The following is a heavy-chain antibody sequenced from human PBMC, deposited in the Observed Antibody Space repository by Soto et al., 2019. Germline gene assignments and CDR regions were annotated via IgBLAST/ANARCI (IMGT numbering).Heavy chain of an antibody. CDR2: ISSCSSYI. V-gene: IGHV3-21*01. CDR3: ARASGSGYYYDY. Sequence: LRLSCAASGFTFSSYSMNWVRQAPGKGLEWVSSISSCSSYIYYADSVKGRFTISRDNAKNSLYLQMNSLRAEDTAVYYCARASGSGYYYDYWGQGTLVTVSS. D-gene: IGHD3-22*01. J-gene: IGHJ4*02. CDR1: GFTFSSYS.